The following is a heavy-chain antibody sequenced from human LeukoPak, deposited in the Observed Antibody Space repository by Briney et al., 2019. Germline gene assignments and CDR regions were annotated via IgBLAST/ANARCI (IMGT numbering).Heavy chain of an antibody. D-gene: IGHD2-15*01. CDR1: GGSFSGYY. CDR2: INHSGST. CDR3: ASPRSGGSCYSGGSFDY. J-gene: IGHJ4*02. V-gene: IGHV4-34*01. Sequence: SETLSLTCAVYGGSFSGYYWSWIRQPPGKGLEWIGEINHSGSTNYNLSLKSRVTISVDTSKNQFSLKLSSVTAADTAVYYCASPRSGGSCYSGGSFDYWGQGTLVTVSS.